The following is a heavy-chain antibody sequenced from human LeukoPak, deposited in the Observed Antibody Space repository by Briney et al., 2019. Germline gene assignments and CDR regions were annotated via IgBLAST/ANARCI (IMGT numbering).Heavy chain of an antibody. J-gene: IGHJ4*02. Sequence: AASVKVSCKASGYTFTGYYMHWVRQAPGQGLEWMGWINPNSGGTNYAQKFQGRVTMTRDTSISTAYMELSRLRSDDTAVYYCARTGSYFYYDSSGYSYWGQGTLVTVSS. V-gene: IGHV1-2*02. CDR2: INPNSGGT. D-gene: IGHD3-22*01. CDR1: GYTFTGYY. CDR3: ARTGSYFYYDSSGYSY.